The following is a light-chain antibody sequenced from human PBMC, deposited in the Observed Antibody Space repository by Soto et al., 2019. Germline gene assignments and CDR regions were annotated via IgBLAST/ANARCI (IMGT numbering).Light chain of an antibody. J-gene: IGKJ5*01. CDR3: QRYNGYSIT. CDR1: QSISSW. Sequence: DIKMTQSPSTLSASVGDRVTITCRASQSISSWLAWYQQKPGKAPKLLIYEASSLESGVPSRFSGSGSGTEFTLTISSLQPDDFATYYCQRYNGYSITFGQGTRLEIK. V-gene: IGKV1-5*01. CDR2: EAS.